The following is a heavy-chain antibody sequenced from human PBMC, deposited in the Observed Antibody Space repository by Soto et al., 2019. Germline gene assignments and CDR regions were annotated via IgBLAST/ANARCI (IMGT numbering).Heavy chain of an antibody. J-gene: IGHJ4*02. CDR2: ISYDGSNK. D-gene: IGHD1-26*01. Sequence: GGSLRLSCAASGFTFSSYAMHWVRQAPGKGLECVAVISYDGSNKYYADSVKGRFTISRDNSKNTLYLQMNSLRAEDTAVYYCAREWSYYFDYWGQGTLVTVSS. CDR1: GFTFSSYA. CDR3: AREWSYYFDY. V-gene: IGHV3-30-3*01.